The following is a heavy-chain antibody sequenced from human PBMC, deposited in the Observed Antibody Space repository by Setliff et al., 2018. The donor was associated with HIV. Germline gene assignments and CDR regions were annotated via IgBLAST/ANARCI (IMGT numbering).Heavy chain of an antibody. J-gene: IGHJ3*02. CDR3: ARHFSIFGVTIISNDAFDI. V-gene: IGHV4-39*01. CDR2: VYYSGTT. Sequence: ASETLSLTCTVSGGSISSSSYYWGWVRQPPGKGLEWIGSVYYSGTTYYNPSLTSRVTISVDTSKNQFSLKLTSVTAADTALYYCARHFSIFGVTIISNDAFDIWGRGTMVT. D-gene: IGHD3-3*01. CDR1: GGSISSSSYY.